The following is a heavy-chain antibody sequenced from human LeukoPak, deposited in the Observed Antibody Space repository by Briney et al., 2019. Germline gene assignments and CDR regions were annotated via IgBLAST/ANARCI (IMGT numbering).Heavy chain of an antibody. CDR2: ISSSSTYM. J-gene: IGHJ4*02. V-gene: IGHV3-21*01. D-gene: IGHD2-15*01. CDR3: ARAAANRIHGTLDY. Sequence: KPGGSLRLSCAASGFTFSSYTMNWVRQAPGRGLEWVSCISSSSTYMLYADSAKGRFTISRDNAENSLYPQMNSLRAGDTAVYYCARAAANRIHGTLDYWGQGTLVTVSS. CDR1: GFTFSSYT.